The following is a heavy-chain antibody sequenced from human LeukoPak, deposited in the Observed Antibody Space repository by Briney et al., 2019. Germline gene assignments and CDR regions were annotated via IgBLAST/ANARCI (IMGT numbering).Heavy chain of an antibody. CDR1: GYTFTCYY. CDR2: INPNSGGT. CDR3: ARDRGGKVVGGDYYYYYYMDV. D-gene: IGHD3-16*01. J-gene: IGHJ6*03. Sequence: ASVKVSCKASGYTFTCYYMHWVRQAPGQGLEWMGWINPNSGGTNYAQKFQGRVTMTRDTSISTAYMELSRLRSEDTAVYYCARDRGGKVVGGDYYYYYYMDVWGKGTTVTVSS. V-gene: IGHV1-2*02.